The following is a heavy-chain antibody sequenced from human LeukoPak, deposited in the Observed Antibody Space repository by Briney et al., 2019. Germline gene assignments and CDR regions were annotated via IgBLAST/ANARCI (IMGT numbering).Heavy chain of an antibody. CDR1: GFIFSSSW. CDR2: IKTDGSEK. J-gene: IGHJ5*01. Sequence: GGSLRLSCAASGFIFSSSWMSWVRQAPGKGLEWVATIKTDGSEKSHVDSVSGRFTISRDNTKDSLFLQMKSLRVDDTAVYYYVRGGTYWTVSWGQGTLVTVSS. V-gene: IGHV3-7*01. CDR3: VRGGTYWTVS.